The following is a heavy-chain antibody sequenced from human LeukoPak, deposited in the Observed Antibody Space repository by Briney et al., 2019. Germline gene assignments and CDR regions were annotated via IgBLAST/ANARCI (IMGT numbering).Heavy chain of an antibody. CDR2: SGST. Sequence: SATLSLTCSVSGDSISDYYWAWIRQPPGKGLEWIGYSGSTKYDPSLKSRVSISVDTSKSQFSLTLRSVTAADTAIYYCARTRRHYYGSGKNLTPWPAGMDVWGQGTTVCVS. D-gene: IGHD3-10*01. J-gene: IGHJ6*02. V-gene: IGHV4-59*01. CDR1: GDSISDYY. CDR3: ARTRRHYYGSGKNLTPWPAGMDV.